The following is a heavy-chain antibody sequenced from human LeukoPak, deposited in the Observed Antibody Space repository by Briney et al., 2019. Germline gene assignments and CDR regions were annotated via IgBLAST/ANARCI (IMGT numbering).Heavy chain of an antibody. V-gene: IGHV1-2*02. Sequence: ASVKVSCKASGYTFIDYYMHWVRQAPGHGLEWLGWINLNSGGTHYVQNFQGRVTMTRDTSISTAHMELDGLRYDDTAVYYCTRGGDDEGPNYFDCWGQGTLVTVSS. CDR3: TRGGDDEGPNYFDC. CDR2: INLNSGGT. J-gene: IGHJ4*02. D-gene: IGHD3-10*01. CDR1: GYTFIDYY.